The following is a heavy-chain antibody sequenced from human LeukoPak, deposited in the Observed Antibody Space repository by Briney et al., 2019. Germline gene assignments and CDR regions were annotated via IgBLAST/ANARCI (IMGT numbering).Heavy chain of an antibody. CDR3: AREGGPYRPLDY. CDR1: GASISSGGYS. V-gene: IGHV4-30-2*01. J-gene: IGHJ4*02. Sequence: SETLSLTCAVSGASISSGGYSWSWIRQPPGKGLEWIGYIYHSGSTYYNPSLESRVTMSVDMSENHISLRLTSVTAADTAVYYCAREGGPYRPLDYSGQGTLVTVSS. CDR2: IYHSGST.